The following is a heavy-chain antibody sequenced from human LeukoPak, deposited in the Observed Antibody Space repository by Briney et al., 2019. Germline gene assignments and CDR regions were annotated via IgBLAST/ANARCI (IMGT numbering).Heavy chain of an antibody. Sequence: PGGSLRLSCAASGFTFSSYGMHWVRQAPGKGLEWVAVIWYDGSNKYYADSVKGRFTISRDNSKNTLYLQMNSLRAEDTAVYYCAKAGRHLVLPNWFDPWGQGTLVTVSS. V-gene: IGHV3-33*06. CDR1: GFTFSSYG. CDR3: AKAGRHLVLPNWFDP. CDR2: IWYDGSNK. J-gene: IGHJ5*02. D-gene: IGHD3-10*01.